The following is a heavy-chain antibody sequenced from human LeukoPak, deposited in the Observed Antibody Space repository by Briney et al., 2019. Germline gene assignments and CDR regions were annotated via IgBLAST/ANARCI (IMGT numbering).Heavy chain of an antibody. CDR3: YLEGVPVTGTSYY. D-gene: IGHD6-19*01. CDR2: INPNNGGT. J-gene: IGHJ4*02. V-gene: IGHV1-2*06. CDR1: GHTFTDYY. Sequence: ASVKVSCKASGHTFTDYYMHWVRQAPGQGLEWMGRINPNNGGTHYAQTFQDRVTMTRDTSISTAYMELSRLRFDDTAVYYCYLEGVPVTGTSYYWGQGTLVTVSS.